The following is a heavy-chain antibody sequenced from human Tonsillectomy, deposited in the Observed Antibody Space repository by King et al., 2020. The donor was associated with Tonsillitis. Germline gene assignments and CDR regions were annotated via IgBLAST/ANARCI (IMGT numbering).Heavy chain of an antibody. CDR3: ARVPRLGYCSGGSCYRFAY. J-gene: IGHJ4*02. Sequence: QLVQSGADVKKPGASVKVSCKASGYTFTSYDINWVRQATGQGLEWMGWMNPNSGNTGYARKFQGRVTMTRNTSISIAYMELSSLRSEDTAVYFCARVPRLGYCSGGSCYRFAYWGQGTLVTVST. CDR2: MNPNSGNT. D-gene: IGHD2-15*01. V-gene: IGHV1-8*02. CDR1: GYTFTSYD.